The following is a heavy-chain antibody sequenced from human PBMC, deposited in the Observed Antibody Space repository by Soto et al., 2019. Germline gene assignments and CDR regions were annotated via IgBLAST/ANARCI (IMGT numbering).Heavy chain of an antibody. Sequence: VWLLQSGGDLVQPGGSLRLSCEATGFTFSDLAMSWARQVPGKGLEWVSTIAVDAGATHYADSVRGRFTISRDSSRNTLYLQMNSLRAEDTAVNYCAKSPLYCSGGSCTYFDYWGQGTLVTVSS. CDR1: GFTFSDLA. D-gene: IGHD2-15*01. CDR3: AKSPLYCSGGSCTYFDY. CDR2: IAVDAGAT. J-gene: IGHJ4*02. V-gene: IGHV3-23*01.